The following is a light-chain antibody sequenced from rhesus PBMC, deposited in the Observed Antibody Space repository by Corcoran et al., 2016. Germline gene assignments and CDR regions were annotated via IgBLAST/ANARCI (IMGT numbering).Light chain of an antibody. CDR2: GAS. Sequence: DIQMTQSPSSLSASVGDRVTITCRASQGITNDLVWYQQKPGDTPKPLIYGASSLQSGIPFRFSGSGSGTDFTPTISSLQPEDFATYYCQHYSSTPWTFGQGTEVEIK. CDR3: QHYSSTPWT. CDR1: QGITND. V-gene: IGKV1-21*01. J-gene: IGKJ1*01.